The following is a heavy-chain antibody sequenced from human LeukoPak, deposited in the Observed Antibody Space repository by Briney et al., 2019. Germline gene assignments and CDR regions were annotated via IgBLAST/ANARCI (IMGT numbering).Heavy chain of an antibody. V-gene: IGHV3-21*01. CDR1: GFTFSTYS. CDR3: ARLRTTGTFDY. CDR2: ISSSSSYI. J-gene: IGHJ4*02. Sequence: GSLRLSCAASGFTFSTYSMNWVRQAPGKGLEGVSSISSSSSYIYYAVSVKGRFTISRDNAKNSLYLQMNSLRAEDTALYYCARLRTTGTFDYWGQGTLVTVSS. D-gene: IGHD1-1*01.